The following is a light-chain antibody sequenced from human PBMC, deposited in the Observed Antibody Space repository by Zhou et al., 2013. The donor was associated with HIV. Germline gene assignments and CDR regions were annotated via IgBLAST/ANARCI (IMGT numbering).Light chain of an antibody. Sequence: DIQMTQSPSSVSAFVGDRVIITCRASQGINRWLAWFQQRPGQAPKLLIYDASSLQGGVPSRFSGSGSGTEFTLTIHNLQPEDFATYSCQQCYVDWTFGPGTRVDVK. CDR1: QGINRW. J-gene: IGKJ1*01. CDR2: DAS. V-gene: IGKV1-12*01. CDR3: QQCYVDWT.